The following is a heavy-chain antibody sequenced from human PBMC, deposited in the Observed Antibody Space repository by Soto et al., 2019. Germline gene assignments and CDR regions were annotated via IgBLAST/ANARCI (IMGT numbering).Heavy chain of an antibody. V-gene: IGHV3-30-3*01. D-gene: IGHD6-19*01. CDR1: GFTFSSYA. Sequence: QVQLVESGGGVVQPGRSLRLSCAASGFTFSSYAMHWVRQAPGKGLEWVAVISYDGSNKNYADSVKGRFTISRDNSKNPLYLQMNSLRPEDTAVYYCAREDRAVAADYWGQGTLVTVSS. J-gene: IGHJ4*02. CDR3: AREDRAVAADY. CDR2: ISYDGSNK.